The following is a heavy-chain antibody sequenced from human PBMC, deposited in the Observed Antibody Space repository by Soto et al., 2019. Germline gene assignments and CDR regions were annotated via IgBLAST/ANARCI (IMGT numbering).Heavy chain of an antibody. CDR1: GFTFSSYW. V-gene: IGHV3-74*01. Sequence: GGSLRLSCAASGFTFSSYWMHWVRQAPGKGLVWVSRINSDGSGTSYADSVKGRFTISRDNAKNTLYLQMNSLRAEDKAVYYCARGWELQEGSFDYWGQGTLVTVSS. CDR3: ARGWELQEGSFDY. D-gene: IGHD1-26*01. CDR2: INSDGSGT. J-gene: IGHJ4*02.